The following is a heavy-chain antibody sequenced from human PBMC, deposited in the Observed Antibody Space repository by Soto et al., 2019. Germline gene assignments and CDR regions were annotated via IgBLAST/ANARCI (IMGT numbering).Heavy chain of an antibody. D-gene: IGHD3-3*01. CDR3: ARGGGYDFRSSQAPPIDV. CDR1: GGSISDFY. V-gene: IGHV4-59*01. CDR2: LYYTGST. Sequence: SETLSLTCNVSGGSISDFYWSWIRQSPGKRLEWIGYLYYTGSTNYNPALKSRVTISLDTSKNQFSLKVRSVTAADTAVYYCARGGGYDFRSSQAPPIDVWGQGTTVTGSS. J-gene: IGHJ6*02.